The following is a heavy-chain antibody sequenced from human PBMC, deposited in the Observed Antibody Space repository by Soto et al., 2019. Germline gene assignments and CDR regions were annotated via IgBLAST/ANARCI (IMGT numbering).Heavy chain of an antibody. J-gene: IGHJ5*02. CDR2: ISPYNGNT. CDR3: ARVALVRAVIIDWFDP. CDR1: GYTFTSYG. D-gene: IGHD3-10*01. Sequence: ASVKVSCKASGYTFTSYGISWVRQAPGQGLEWMGWISPYNGNTNYAQKFQGRVTMTTDTSTSTAFMELRSLRSDDTAVYYCARVALVRAVIIDWFDPWGQGNLVTVSS. V-gene: IGHV1-18*04.